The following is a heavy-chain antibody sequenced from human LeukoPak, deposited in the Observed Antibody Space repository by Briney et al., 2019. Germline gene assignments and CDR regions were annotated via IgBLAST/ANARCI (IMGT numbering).Heavy chain of an antibody. CDR1: GGSISSYY. CDR2: IYYSGST. J-gene: IGHJ4*02. Sequence: PSETLSLTCTVSGGSISSYYWSWIRQPPGKGLEWIGYIYYSGSTNYNPSLKSRVTISVDTSKNQFSLKLSSVTAADTAVYYCARDLTGTSSFDYWGQGTLVTVSS. D-gene: IGHD1-20*01. CDR3: ARDLTGTSSFDY. V-gene: IGHV4-59*01.